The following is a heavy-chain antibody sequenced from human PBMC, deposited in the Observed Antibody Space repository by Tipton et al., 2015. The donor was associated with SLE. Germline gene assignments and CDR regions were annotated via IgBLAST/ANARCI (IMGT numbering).Heavy chain of an antibody. D-gene: IGHD1-26*01. V-gene: IGHV4-39*07. CDR3: AMGRAVTH. Sequence: LRLSCTVSGGSISSSSYYWGWIRQPPGKGLEWIGSIYYSGSTYYNPSLKSRVTISVDTSKNQFSLKLSSVTAADTAVYYCAMGRAVTHWGQGTLVTVSS. CDR2: IYYSGST. CDR1: GGSISSSSYY. J-gene: IGHJ4*02.